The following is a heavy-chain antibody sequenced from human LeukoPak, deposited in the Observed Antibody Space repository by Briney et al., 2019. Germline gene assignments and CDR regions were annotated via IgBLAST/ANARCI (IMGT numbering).Heavy chain of an antibody. CDR3: ARDRRDGYSV. CDR2: IFHSGST. Sequence: SETLSLTCTVSGGSISSGAYCWNWNRQRPGKGLEWIGYIFHSGSTYYKPSVKSRVTISVDTSKNQLSLWLTSVTAADTAVYYCARDRRDGYSVWGQGTQVTVSS. D-gene: IGHD5-24*01. J-gene: IGHJ4*02. CDR1: GGSISSGAYC. V-gene: IGHV4-31*03.